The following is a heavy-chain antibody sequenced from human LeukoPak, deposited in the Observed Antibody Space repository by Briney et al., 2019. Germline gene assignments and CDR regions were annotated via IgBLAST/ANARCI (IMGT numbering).Heavy chain of an antibody. CDR3: ARHRGEWLSLDFDY. D-gene: IGHD3-3*01. CDR2: IYYSGST. CDR1: GGSISSSSYY. V-gene: IGHV4-61*05. Sequence: SETLSLTCTVSGGSISSSSYYWGWIRQPPGKGLEWIGYIYYSGSTNYNPSLKSRVTISVDTSKNQFSLKLSSVTAADTAVYHCARHRGEWLSLDFDYWGQGTLVTVSS. J-gene: IGHJ4*02.